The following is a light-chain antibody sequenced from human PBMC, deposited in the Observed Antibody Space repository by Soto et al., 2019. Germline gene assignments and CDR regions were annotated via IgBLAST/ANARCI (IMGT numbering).Light chain of an antibody. V-gene: IGKV3-15*01. CDR3: QQYVHWPPGA. Sequence: EIVLTQSPGTLSLSPGERATLSCRASQSVRSTHFAWYQQKPGQAPRLLIYDTSTRAAGIAARFSGSGSGTEFTLTISSLQSEDSAVYYCQQYVHWPPGAFGQGTKVDIK. J-gene: IGKJ1*01. CDR1: QSVRSTH. CDR2: DTS.